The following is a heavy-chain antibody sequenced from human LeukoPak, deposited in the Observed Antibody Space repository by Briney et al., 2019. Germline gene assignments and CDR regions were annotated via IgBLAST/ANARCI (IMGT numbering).Heavy chain of an antibody. CDR2: IYYSGST. Sequence: SETLSLTCTVSGGSISSSSYCWGWIRQPPGKGLEWIGRIYYSGSTYYNPSLKSRVTISVDTSKNRFSLKLSSVTAADTAVYYCARVVPAAFWFDPWGQGTLVTVSS. CDR3: ARVVPAAFWFDP. V-gene: IGHV4-39*01. J-gene: IGHJ5*02. D-gene: IGHD2-2*01. CDR1: GGSISSSSYC.